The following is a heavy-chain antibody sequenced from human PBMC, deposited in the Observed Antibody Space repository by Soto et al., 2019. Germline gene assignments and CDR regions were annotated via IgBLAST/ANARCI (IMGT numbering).Heavy chain of an antibody. CDR3: ARDTLPIIAAAGTVLRWFDP. D-gene: IGHD6-13*01. Sequence: AAVMVSCKASGYTFTSYGISWVRQAPGQGLEWMGWISAYNGNTNYAQKLQGRVTMTTDTSTSTAYMELRSLRSDDTAVYYCARDTLPIIAAAGTVLRWFDPWGQGTLVTVSS. CDR2: ISAYNGNT. J-gene: IGHJ5*02. V-gene: IGHV1-18*01. CDR1: GYTFTSYG.